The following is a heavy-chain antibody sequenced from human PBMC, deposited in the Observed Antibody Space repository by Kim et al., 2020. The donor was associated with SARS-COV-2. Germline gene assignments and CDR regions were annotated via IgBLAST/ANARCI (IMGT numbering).Heavy chain of an antibody. CDR1: GESFSGYY. CDR2: INHSGST. Sequence: SETLSLTCAVYGESFSGYYWGWIRQPPGKGLEWIGEINHSGSTNYKPSLKSRVTISVDTSKNQFSLKLRSVTAADTAVYYCARGHPRQEFLHLGFYFDY. CDR3: ARGHPRQEFLHLGFYFDY. V-gene: IGHV4-34*01. J-gene: IGHJ4*01. D-gene: IGHD3-3*01.